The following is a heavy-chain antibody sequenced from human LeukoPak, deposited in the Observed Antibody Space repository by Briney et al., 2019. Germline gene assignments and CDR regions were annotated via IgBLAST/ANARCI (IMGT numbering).Heavy chain of an antibody. CDR3: ARDLRGSSSWLNYYYYGMDV. V-gene: IGHV3-30*19. D-gene: IGHD6-13*01. Sequence: GASVKVSCKASGYNFVASGISWVRQAPGKGLEWVAVISYDGSNKYYADSVKGRFTISRDNSKNTLYLQMNSLRAEDTAVYYCARDLRGSSSWLNYYYYGMDVWGQGTTVTVSS. CDR2: ISYDGSNK. CDR1: GYNFVASG. J-gene: IGHJ6*02.